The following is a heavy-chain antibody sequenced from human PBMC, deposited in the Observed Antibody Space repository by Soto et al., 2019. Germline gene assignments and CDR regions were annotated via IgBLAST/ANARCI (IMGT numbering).Heavy chain of an antibody. CDR3: ARQGVSVTFDY. V-gene: IGHV4-39*01. Sequence: SETLSLTCTVSGGSISSSSYYWGWIRQPPGKGLEWIGSIYYSGSTYYNPSLKSRVTISVDTSKNQFSLKLSSVTAADTGVYYCARQGVSVTFDYWGQGTLVTVSS. CDR2: IYYSGST. CDR1: GGSISSSSYY. D-gene: IGHD3-10*01. J-gene: IGHJ4*02.